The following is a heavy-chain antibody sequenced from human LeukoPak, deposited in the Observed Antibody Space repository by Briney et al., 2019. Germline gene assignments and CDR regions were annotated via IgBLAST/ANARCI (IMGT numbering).Heavy chain of an antibody. D-gene: IGHD3-10*01. CDR2: IRHDGSNT. J-gene: IGHJ4*02. V-gene: IGHV3-30*02. CDR1: GFTSSRYG. Sequence: PGGSLRLSCAASGFTSSRYGMHWVRQAPGKGLEWVAFIRHDGSNTYYADSVKDRFTISRDNSKNTLYLQMNSLRAEDTAVYYCANEFNYYGSGSYCWGQGTLVTVSS. CDR3: ANEFNYYGSGSYC.